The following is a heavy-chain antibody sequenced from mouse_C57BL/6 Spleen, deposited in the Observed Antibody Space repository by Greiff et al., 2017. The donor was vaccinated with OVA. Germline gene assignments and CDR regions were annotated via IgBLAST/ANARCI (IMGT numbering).Heavy chain of an antibody. D-gene: IGHD1-1*01. Sequence: EVQGVESGGGLVKPGGSLKLSCAASGFTFSDYGMHWVRQAPEKGLEWVAYISSGSSTIYYAATVKGRFTSSRDNAKNTLFLQMTSLRSEDTAMYYWARDLYYGRSYWYCDVWGTGTTVTVSS. J-gene: IGHJ1*03. CDR2: ISSGSSTI. V-gene: IGHV5-17*01. CDR3: ARDLYYGRSYWYCDV. CDR1: GFTFSDYG.